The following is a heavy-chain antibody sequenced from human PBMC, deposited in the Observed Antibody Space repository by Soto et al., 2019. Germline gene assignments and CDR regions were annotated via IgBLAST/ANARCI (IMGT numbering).Heavy chain of an antibody. Sequence: GGSLRLSCAASGFSVSSNYMSWVRQAPGEGLEWVAIIYINGSTDYADSVQGRFSVSRDIYKNTLFLQMNNLRAEDTAVYFCSGDPSGYDEGDWYHGVDVWGQGTTVTVSS. V-gene: IGHV3-53*01. CDR3: SGDPSGYDEGDWYHGVDV. J-gene: IGHJ6*02. D-gene: IGHD5-12*01. CDR2: IYINGST. CDR1: GFSVSSNY.